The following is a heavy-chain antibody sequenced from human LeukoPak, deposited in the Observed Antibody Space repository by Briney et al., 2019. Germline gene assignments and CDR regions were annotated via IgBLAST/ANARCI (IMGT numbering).Heavy chain of an antibody. J-gene: IGHJ4*02. CDR1: GGSVTDYY. D-gene: IGHD6-13*01. CDR3: ARLSGSSSWYESPDY. V-gene: IGHV4-59*08. CDR2: IYYTGT. Sequence: PSETLSLTCTVSGGSVTDYYWSWIRQSPGKGLEWIGYIYYTGTSYNPSLKSRVTISVDTSKNQFSLKLSSVTAADTAVYYCARLSGSSSWYESPDYWGQGTLVTVSS.